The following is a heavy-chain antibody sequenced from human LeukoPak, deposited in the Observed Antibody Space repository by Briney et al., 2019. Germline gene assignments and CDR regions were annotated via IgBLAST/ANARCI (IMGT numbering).Heavy chain of an antibody. V-gene: IGHV3-33*01. CDR1: GFTFSSYG. CDR3: ARADTDYYDSSGYSVY. J-gene: IGHJ4*02. CDR2: IWYDGSNK. D-gene: IGHD3-22*01. Sequence: PGGSLRLSCAASGFTFSSYGMHWVRQAPSKGLEWVAVIWYDGSNKYYADSVKGRFTISGDNSKNTLYLQMNSLRAEDTAVYYCARADTDYYDSSGYSVYWGQGTLVTVSS.